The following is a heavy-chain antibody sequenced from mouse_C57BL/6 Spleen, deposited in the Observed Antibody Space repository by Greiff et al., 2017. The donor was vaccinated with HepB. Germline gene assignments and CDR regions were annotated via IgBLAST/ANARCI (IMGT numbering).Heavy chain of an antibody. V-gene: IGHV5-6*01. CDR2: ISSGGSYT. J-gene: IGHJ2*01. D-gene: IGHD3-2*02. CDR1: GFPFSSYG. Sequence: EVMLVESGGDLLNPGGSLKLSCAASGFPFSSYGLSWVRQPPDKRLEWVPTISSGGSYTYYPESVKGRFTISRDTAKNTLYLQMSSLKSEDTAMYYCARQGDSSDYYFDYWGEGTTLTVSS. CDR3: ARQGDSSDYYFDY.